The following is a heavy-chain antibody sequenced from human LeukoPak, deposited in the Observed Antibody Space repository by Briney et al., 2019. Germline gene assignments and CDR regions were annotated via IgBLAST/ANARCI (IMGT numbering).Heavy chain of an antibody. V-gene: IGHV3-7*01. D-gene: IGHD6-6*01. CDR1: GFTFTNYW. Sequence: GGSLRLSCAASGFTFTNYWMSWVRQAPGKGLEWVANIKHDGSEKYYVDSVEGRFTISRDNAENSLSLQMNSLRGEDTAVYYCVRALGSSSADYWGQGTLVTVSS. J-gene: IGHJ4*02. CDR3: VRALGSSSADY. CDR2: IKHDGSEK.